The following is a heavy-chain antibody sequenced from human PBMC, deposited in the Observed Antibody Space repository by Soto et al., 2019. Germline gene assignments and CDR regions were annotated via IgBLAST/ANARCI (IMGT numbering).Heavy chain of an antibody. Sequence: QLQLQESGSGLVKPSQTLSLTCAVSGGSISSGGYSWRWIRQPPGKGLEWIGYIYHSGSTYYNPSLKSRVTISVDRSKNQFSLKLSSVTAADTAVYYCARGVATIGGLDYWGQGTLVTVSS. J-gene: IGHJ4*02. CDR1: GGSISSGGYS. D-gene: IGHD5-12*01. CDR2: IYHSGST. CDR3: ARGVATIGGLDY. V-gene: IGHV4-30-2*01.